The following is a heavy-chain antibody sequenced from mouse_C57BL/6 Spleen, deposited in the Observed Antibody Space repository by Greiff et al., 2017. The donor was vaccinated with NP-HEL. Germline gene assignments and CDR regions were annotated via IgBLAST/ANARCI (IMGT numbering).Heavy chain of an antibody. CDR3: ARNSLWLYWYFDV. D-gene: IGHD2-2*01. J-gene: IGHJ1*03. CDR1: GYSITSGYY. CDR2: ISYDGSN. V-gene: IGHV3-6*01. Sequence: EVQLQESGPGLVKPSQSLSLTCSVTGYSITSGYYWNWIRQFPGNKLEWMGYISYDGSNNYNPSLKNRISITRDTSKNQFFLKLNSVTTEDTATYYCARNSLWLYWYFDVWGTGTTVTVSS.